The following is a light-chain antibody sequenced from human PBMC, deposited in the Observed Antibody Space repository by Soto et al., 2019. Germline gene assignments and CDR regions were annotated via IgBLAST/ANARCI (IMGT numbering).Light chain of an antibody. CDR2: DAS. V-gene: IGKV1-5*01. Sequence: DIQMTQSPSTVSASVGDGVTITCRASQSISTWLAWYQQKPGKAPNLLIYDASTLESGGPSGFSGSGSGTECTLTIRSLQPDDSATYFCQQYNSYPYTFGQGTKLEIK. CDR3: QQYNSYPYT. CDR1: QSISTW. J-gene: IGKJ2*01.